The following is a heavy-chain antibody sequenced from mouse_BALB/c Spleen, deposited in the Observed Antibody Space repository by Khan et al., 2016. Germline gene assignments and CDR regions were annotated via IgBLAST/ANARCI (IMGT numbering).Heavy chain of an antibody. CDR2: IWAGGST. CDR1: GFSLTSYG. Sequence: QVQLKESGPGLVAPSQSLSITCTVSGFSLTSYGVHWVRQPPGKGLEWLGVIWAGGSTNYNSALMSRLSISKDNSKSQVFLKMNSLQTDDTAMYYCARDRNYYGSSYRGYAMDYWGQGTSVTVSS. D-gene: IGHD1-1*01. V-gene: IGHV2-9*02. CDR3: ARDRNYYGSSYRGYAMDY. J-gene: IGHJ4*01.